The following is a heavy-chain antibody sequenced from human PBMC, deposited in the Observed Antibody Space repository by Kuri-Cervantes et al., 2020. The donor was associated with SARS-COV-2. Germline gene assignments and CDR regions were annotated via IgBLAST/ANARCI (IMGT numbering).Heavy chain of an antibody. J-gene: IGHJ4*02. Sequence: GGSLRLSCAASGFTFSSYAMHWVRQAPGKGLEWVAVISYDGSNKYYADSVKGRFTISRDNSKNTLYLQMNSLRAEDTAVYYCARDEFRDIVVVPAAPSFDYWGQGTLVTVSS. D-gene: IGHD2-2*01. CDR3: ARDEFRDIVVVPAAPSFDY. CDR2: ISYDGSNK. CDR1: GFTFSSYA. V-gene: IGHV3-30-3*01.